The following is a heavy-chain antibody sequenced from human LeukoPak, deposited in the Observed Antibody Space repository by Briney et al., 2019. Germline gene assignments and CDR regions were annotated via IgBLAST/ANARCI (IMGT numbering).Heavy chain of an antibody. J-gene: IGHJ4*02. CDR2: INPNSGGT. CDR1: GYTSTSYG. CDR3: ARGGSYYGFFDY. D-gene: IGHD1-26*01. V-gene: IGHV1-2*04. Sequence: ASVKVSCKASGYTSTSYGISRVRQAPGQGLEWMGWINPNSGGTNYAQKFQGWVTMTRDTSISTAYMELSRLRSDDTAVYYCARGGSYYGFFDYWGQGTLVTVSS.